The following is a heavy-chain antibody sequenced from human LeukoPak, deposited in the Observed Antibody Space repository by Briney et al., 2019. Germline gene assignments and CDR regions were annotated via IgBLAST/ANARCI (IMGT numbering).Heavy chain of an antibody. V-gene: IGHV3-30*02. CDR3: VKDQGECPGSRCYLRFLEY. J-gene: IGHJ4*02. Sequence: PGGSLRLSCAASGFNFSIYGMHWVRQAPGTGLEWVTFVRYDQSATVYADSVQGRFAISRDNSKNTVYLQMNSLRVEDTALYFCVKDQGECPGSRCYLRFLEYWGQGTLVIVSS. CDR1: GFNFSIYG. D-gene: IGHD3-3*01. CDR2: VRYDQSAT.